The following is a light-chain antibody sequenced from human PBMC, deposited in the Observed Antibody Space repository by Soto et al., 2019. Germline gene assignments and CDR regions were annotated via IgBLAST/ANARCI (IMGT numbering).Light chain of an antibody. Sequence: DIQMTQSPSSLSASIGDRVTITCRASQSISSYLNWFQQKPGEATKLLIQAASSLQSGVPSRFSGSGSGTDFTLTINSLQPEDFAVYYCQQSYSAPVTFGQGTKL. CDR1: QSISSY. J-gene: IGKJ2*01. CDR2: AAS. CDR3: QQSYSAPVT. V-gene: IGKV1-39*01.